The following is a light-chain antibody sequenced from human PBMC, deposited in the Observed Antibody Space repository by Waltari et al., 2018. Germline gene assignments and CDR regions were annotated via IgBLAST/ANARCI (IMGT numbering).Light chain of an antibody. Sequence: DIVMTQSPDSLPVSLGERATFNCKSSQSVSYSSDNKNCLAWYQQKPGQPPRLLIYGASTRKSVVPDRFSGSGSGTDFSLTISSLQAEDVAVYYCHQYCSMPYTFGQGTKLEIK. J-gene: IGKJ2*01. CDR3: HQYCSMPYT. V-gene: IGKV4-1*01. CDR1: QSVSYSSDNKNC. CDR2: GAS.